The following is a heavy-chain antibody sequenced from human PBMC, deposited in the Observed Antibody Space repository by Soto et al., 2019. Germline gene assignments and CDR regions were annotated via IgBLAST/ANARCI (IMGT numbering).Heavy chain of an antibody. CDR3: AREVVSRGTCITGKLFEY. CDR2: INPKSGGT. Sequence: ASVKVSCKTSGYSFTGYSVHEVPQAPGHGPEWMGWINPKSGGTKYAQKFQGGVTMTRDTSISTVFMELSRVTSDDTAVYYCAREVVSRGTCITGKLFEYWGQGSLVTVSS. D-gene: IGHD1-20*01. CDR1: GYSFTGYS. V-gene: IGHV1-2*02. J-gene: IGHJ4*02.